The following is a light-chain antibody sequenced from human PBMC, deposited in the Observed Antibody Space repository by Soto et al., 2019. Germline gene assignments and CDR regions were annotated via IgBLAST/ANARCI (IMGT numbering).Light chain of an antibody. CDR1: QSIRTN. V-gene: IGKV3-15*01. J-gene: IGKJ1*01. CDR2: GSS. CDR3: QQYNDNRPT. Sequence: DIVLTQSPGTLSLSPGERTTLSCRASQSIRTNLAWYQHNPGQSPRLLIYGSSKRATGFPARFSGCGSGTEFTLSISSLQSEDFAVYYCQQYNDNRPTFGLGTKVDIK.